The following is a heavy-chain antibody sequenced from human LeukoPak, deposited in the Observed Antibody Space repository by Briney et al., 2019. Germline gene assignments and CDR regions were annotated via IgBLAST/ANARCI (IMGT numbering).Heavy chain of an antibody. V-gene: IGHV3-7*01. CDR3: ARDLAPKYCSGGSCYSGLNWFDP. D-gene: IGHD2-15*01. J-gene: IGHJ5*02. CDR1: GFTFSSYW. Sequence: GGSLRLSCAASGFTFSSYWMSWVRQAPGKGLEWVANIKQDGSEKYYVDSVKGRFTISRDNAKNSLYLQMNSLRAEDTVVYYCARDLAPKYCSGGSCYSGLNWFDPWGQGTLVTVSS. CDR2: IKQDGSEK.